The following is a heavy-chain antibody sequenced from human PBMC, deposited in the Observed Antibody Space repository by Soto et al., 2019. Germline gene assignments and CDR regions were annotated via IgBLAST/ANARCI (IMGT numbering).Heavy chain of an antibody. CDR1: ESIFRGHG. J-gene: IGHJ4*02. CDR2: IRFDGSNI. V-gene: IGHV3-33*01. Sequence: QVLLVESGGGVVQPGRSLRLSCAASESIFRGHGMHWVRQAPGKGLEWVAIIRFDGSNINYADFVRGRFTISRDNFKNMLYLEMNSLRVEDTAVYYCASDGVGATTFWGYLDYWGQGTLFTVSA. CDR3: ASDGVGATTFWGYLDY. D-gene: IGHD1-26*01.